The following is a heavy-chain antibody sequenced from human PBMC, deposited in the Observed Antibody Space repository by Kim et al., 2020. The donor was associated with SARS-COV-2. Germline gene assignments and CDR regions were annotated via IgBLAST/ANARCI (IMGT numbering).Heavy chain of an antibody. CDR3: ATRKIFGVVIRSRSFDY. CDR1: GYTLTELS. V-gene: IGHV1-24*01. CDR2: FDPEDGET. D-gene: IGHD3-3*01. Sequence: ASVKVSCKVSGYTLTELSMHWVRQAPGKGLEWMGGFDPEDGETIYAQKFQGRVTMTEDTSTDTAYMELSSLRSEDTAVYYCATRKIFGVVIRSRSFDYWGQGTLVTVSS. J-gene: IGHJ4*02.